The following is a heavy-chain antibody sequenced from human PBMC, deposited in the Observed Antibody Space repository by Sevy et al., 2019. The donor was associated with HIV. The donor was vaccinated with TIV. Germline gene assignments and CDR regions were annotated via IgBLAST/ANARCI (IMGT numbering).Heavy chain of an antibody. CDR3: TRDPAIDYGDYTPPPEYYFDY. J-gene: IGHJ4*02. Sequence: GGSLRLSCAASEFIFSNYVMHWVRQAPGKGLEWVAVIWYDGNNKYYADSVKGRFTISRDNFKDTLYLQMNSLRAEDTAVYYCTRDPAIDYGDYTPPPEYYFDYWGQGTLVTVSS. V-gene: IGHV3-33*01. D-gene: IGHD4-17*01. CDR1: EFIFSNYV. CDR2: IWYDGNNK.